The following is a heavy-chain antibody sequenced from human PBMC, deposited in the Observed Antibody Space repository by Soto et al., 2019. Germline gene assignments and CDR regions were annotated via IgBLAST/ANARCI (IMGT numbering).Heavy chain of an antibody. V-gene: IGHV1-2*02. Sequence: ASVKVSCKASGYTFTGHYIHGVRQAPGQGPEWMGEIGPASGDTRYAQKFQGRVTMTRDTSITTVYMELNNLSPDDTAVYYCGRGRSGQLVVFYWGQGTPVTVSS. CDR2: IGPASGDT. J-gene: IGHJ4*02. D-gene: IGHD3-10*01. CDR1: GYTFTGHY. CDR3: GRGRSGQLVVFY.